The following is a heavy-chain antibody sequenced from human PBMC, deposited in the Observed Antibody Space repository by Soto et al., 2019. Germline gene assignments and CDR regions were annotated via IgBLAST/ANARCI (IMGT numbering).Heavy chain of an antibody. D-gene: IGHD2-21*01. Sequence: EVQLVESGGGLVKPGGSLRLSCAASGFTFSSYSMNWVRQAPGKGLEWVSSISSSSSYIYYADSVKGRFTISRDNAKNSLYLQMNSLRAEDTAVYYCARDPRRVVVRGDAFDIWGQGTMVTVSS. CDR1: GFTFSSYS. V-gene: IGHV3-21*01. J-gene: IGHJ3*02. CDR2: ISSSSSYI. CDR3: ARDPRRVVVRGDAFDI.